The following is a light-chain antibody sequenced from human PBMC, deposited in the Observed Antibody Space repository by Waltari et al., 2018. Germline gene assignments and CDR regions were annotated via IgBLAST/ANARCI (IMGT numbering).Light chain of an antibody. J-gene: IGLJ2*01. V-gene: IGLV3-19*01. Sequence: SSELTQDPAVSVALGQTVRSTCQGDSLRSYYASWYQQKPGQAPVLVIYGKNNRPSGIPDRFSGSSSGNTASLTITGAQAEEEADYYCNSRDSSGNHVVFGGGTKLTVL. CDR2: GKN. CDR1: SLRSYY. CDR3: NSRDSSGNHVV.